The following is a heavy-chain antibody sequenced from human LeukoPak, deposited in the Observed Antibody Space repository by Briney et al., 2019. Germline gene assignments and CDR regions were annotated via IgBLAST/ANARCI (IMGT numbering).Heavy chain of an antibody. CDR1: GFTFSSYG. CDR3: AKDGEWFENFDY. CDR2: IWYDGSNK. D-gene: IGHD3-10*01. V-gene: IGHV3-33*06. J-gene: IGHJ4*02. Sequence: GRSLRLSCAASGFTFSSYGMHWVRQAPGKGLEWVAVIWYDGSNKYYADSVKGRFTISRDNSKNTLYLQMNSLRAEDTAVYYCAKDGEWFENFDYWGQGTLVTVSS.